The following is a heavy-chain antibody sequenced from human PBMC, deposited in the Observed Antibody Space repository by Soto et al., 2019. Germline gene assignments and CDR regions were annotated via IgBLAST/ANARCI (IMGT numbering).Heavy chain of an antibody. V-gene: IGHV3-33*01. Sequence: GGSLRLSCAASKFSFDVFVMHWVRQAPGKGLEWVAVVWNDGGSTDYADSVKGRFTISRDNSKSMLYLQMNSLRAEDTAVYYCARGSSCYSTTCYNPAYFGPWGQGTLVTVSS. J-gene: IGHJ5*02. CDR2: VWNDGGST. CDR3: ARGSSCYSTTCYNPAYFGP. CDR1: KFSFDVFV. D-gene: IGHD2-2*02.